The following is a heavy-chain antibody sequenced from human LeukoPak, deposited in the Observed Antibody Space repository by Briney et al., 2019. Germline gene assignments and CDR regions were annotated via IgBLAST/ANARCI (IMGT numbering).Heavy chain of an antibody. CDR1: GGSISSSSYY. J-gene: IGHJ6*03. V-gene: IGHV4-39*07. Sequence: PSETLSLTCTVSGGSISSSSYYWGWIRQPPGKGLEWIGEINHSGRTNYNPSLKSRVTISVDTSKNQFSLKLSSVTAADTAVYYCASARYFDWPMYPNYYYYYMDVWGKGTTVTVSS. CDR2: INHSGRT. D-gene: IGHD3-9*01. CDR3: ASARYFDWPMYPNYYYYYMDV.